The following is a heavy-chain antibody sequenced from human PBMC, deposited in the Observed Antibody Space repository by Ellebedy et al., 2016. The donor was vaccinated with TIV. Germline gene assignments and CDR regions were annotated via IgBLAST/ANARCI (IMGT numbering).Heavy chain of an antibody. CDR2: INPNSGDT. Sequence: MPGGSLRLSCAASGFTFSSHAMHWVRQAPGQGLEWVAWINPNSGDTAYAQNLQGRVTVTGDTSISTAYMELSRLISDDTAVYYCVRDLTNYGSSSYWGQGTLVTVSS. CDR1: GFTFSSHA. D-gene: IGHD3-22*01. CDR3: VRDLTNYGSSSY. J-gene: IGHJ4*02. V-gene: IGHV1-2*02.